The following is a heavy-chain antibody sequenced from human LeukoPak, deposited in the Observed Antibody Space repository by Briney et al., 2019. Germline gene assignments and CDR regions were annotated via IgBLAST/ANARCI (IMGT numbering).Heavy chain of an antibody. CDR3: AKAFAQYYYDSSGVYDY. J-gene: IGHJ4*02. V-gene: IGHV3-23*01. CDR1: GFTFSSYA. Sequence: GGSLRLSCAAPGFTFSSYAMSWVGQAPGKGLEWVSAISGSGGSTYYADSVKGRFTISRDNSKNTLYLQMNSLRAEDTAVYYCAKAFAQYYYDSSGVYDYWGQGTLVTVSS. CDR2: ISGSGGST. D-gene: IGHD3-22*01.